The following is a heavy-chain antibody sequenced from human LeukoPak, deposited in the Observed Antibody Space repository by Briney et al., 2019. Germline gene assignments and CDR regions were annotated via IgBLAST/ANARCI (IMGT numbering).Heavy chain of an antibody. D-gene: IGHD3-3*01. Sequence: SETLSLXCAVYGGSFSGYYWSWIRQPPGKGLEWIGEINHSGSTNYNPSLKSRVTISVDTSKNQFSLKLSSVTAADTAVYYCARKEFGVVIPGYYYYYYMDVWGKGTTVTVSS. CDR3: ARKEFGVVIPGYYYYYYMDV. CDR2: INHSGST. CDR1: GGSFSGYY. J-gene: IGHJ6*03. V-gene: IGHV4-34*01.